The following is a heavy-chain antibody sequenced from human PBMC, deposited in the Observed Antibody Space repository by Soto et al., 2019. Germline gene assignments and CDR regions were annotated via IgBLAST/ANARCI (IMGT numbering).Heavy chain of an antibody. J-gene: IGHJ6*02. Sequence: GGSLRLSCAASGFTFSSCGMHWVRHAPGKGLEWVAVISYDGSNKYYEDSEMSRFTIFRDNSKDTMCLQMNSLRAEDTAVDYWAKASPSLVATEEDGMDVGGQVTTVAVSS. D-gene: IGHD5-12*01. CDR1: GFTFSSCG. V-gene: IGHV3-30*18. CDR2: ISYDGSNK. CDR3: AKASPSLVATEEDGMDV.